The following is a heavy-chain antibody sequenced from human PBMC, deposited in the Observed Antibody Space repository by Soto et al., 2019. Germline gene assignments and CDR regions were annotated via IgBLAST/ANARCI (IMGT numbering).Heavy chain of an antibody. CDR1: GFTFSNAW. V-gene: IGHV3-15*07. D-gene: IGHD3-22*01. Sequence: EVQLVESGGGLVKPGGSLRLSCAASGFTFSNAWMNWGRQAPGKGLEWVGRIKSKTDGGTTDYAAPVKGRFTISRDDSKNTLYLQMNSLKTEDPAVYYCTTGPALNYYDSSGSDYWGQGTLVTVSS. J-gene: IGHJ4*02. CDR3: TTGPALNYYDSSGSDY. CDR2: IKSKTDGGTT.